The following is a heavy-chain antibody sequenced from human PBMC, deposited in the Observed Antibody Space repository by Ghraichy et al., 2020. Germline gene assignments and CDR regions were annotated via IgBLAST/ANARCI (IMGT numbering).Heavy chain of an antibody. V-gene: IGHV4-34*01. CDR3: ASQYYYDSSGYYAFDY. D-gene: IGHD3-22*01. Sequence: SETLSLTCAVYGGSFSGYYWTWIRQPPGKGLEWIGEINHSGSTNYNPSLKSQVTISVDTAKNQFSLKLSSVTAADTAVYYCASQYYYDSSGYYAFDYWGQGTLVTVSS. CDR2: INHSGST. CDR1: GGSFSGYY. J-gene: IGHJ4*02.